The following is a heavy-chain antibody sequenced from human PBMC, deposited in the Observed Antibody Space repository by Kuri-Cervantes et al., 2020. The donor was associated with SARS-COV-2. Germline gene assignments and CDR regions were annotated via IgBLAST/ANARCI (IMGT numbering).Heavy chain of an antibody. J-gene: IGHJ4*02. CDR2: INPNSGGT. CDR3: AAGPSGQLVPDY. V-gene: IGHV1-2*02. CDR1: GYTFTSYG. D-gene: IGHD6-6*01. Sequence: ASVKVSCKASGYTFTSYGINWVRQAPGQGLEWMGWINPNSGGTNYAQKFQGRVTMTRDTSISTAYMELSRLRSDDTAVYYCAAGPSGQLVPDYWGQGTLVTVFS.